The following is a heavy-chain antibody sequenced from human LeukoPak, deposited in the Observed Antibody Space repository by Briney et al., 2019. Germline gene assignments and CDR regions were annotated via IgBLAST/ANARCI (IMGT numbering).Heavy chain of an antibody. CDR2: ISYSGST. D-gene: IGHD3-9*01. CDR1: GGSIRTSSYF. CDR3: ARLSDILTGFDY. Sequence: SETLSLTCSVSGGSIRTSSYFWDWIRQPPGKGLEWIGTISYSGSTYYNPSLKSRVSMSVATSKNQFSLKLSAVTAADTAVYYCARLSDILTGFDYWGQGTLVIVSS. J-gene: IGHJ4*02. V-gene: IGHV4-39*01.